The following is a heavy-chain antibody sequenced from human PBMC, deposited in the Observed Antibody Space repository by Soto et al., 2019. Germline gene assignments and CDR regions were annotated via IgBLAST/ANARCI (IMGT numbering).Heavy chain of an antibody. CDR2: IWYDGSNK. D-gene: IGHD4-17*01. V-gene: IGHV3-33*01. Sequence: QVQLVESGGGVVQPGRSLRLSCAASGFTFSSYGMHWVRQAPGKGQEWVAVIWYDGSNKYYADSVKGRFTISRDNSKNTLYLQMNRLRAEDTAVYYCARDRRYGAIDYSGQGTLVTVSS. CDR1: GFTFSSYG. J-gene: IGHJ4*02. CDR3: ARDRRYGAIDY.